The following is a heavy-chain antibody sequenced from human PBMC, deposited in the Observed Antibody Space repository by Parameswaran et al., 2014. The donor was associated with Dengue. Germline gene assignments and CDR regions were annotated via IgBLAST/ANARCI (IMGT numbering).Heavy chain of an antibody. D-gene: IGHD6-13*01. V-gene: IGHV1-2*02. CDR2: INPNSGGT. Sequence: WVRQAPGQGLEWMGWINPNSGGTNYAQKFQGRVTMTRDTSISTAYMELSRLRSDDTAVYYCARAHAMTPGIAAAGSLCGMDVWGQGTTVTVSS. CDR3: ARAHAMTPGIAAAGSLCGMDV. J-gene: IGHJ6*02.